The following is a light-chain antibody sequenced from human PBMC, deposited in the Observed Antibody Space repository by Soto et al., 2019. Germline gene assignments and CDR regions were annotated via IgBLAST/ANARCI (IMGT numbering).Light chain of an antibody. CDR2: EVS. CDR1: GSDIGGYDF. J-gene: IGLJ3*02. CDR3: TSYTTSRTWV. Sequence: QSALTQPASVSGSPGQSITISCTGTGSDIGGYDFVSWPQQPHPGKAPKLLIYEVSYRPSGVSNRFSGSKSGNTASLTISGLQAEDEGDYYCTSYTTSRTWVFGGGTKLTVL. V-gene: IGLV2-14*01.